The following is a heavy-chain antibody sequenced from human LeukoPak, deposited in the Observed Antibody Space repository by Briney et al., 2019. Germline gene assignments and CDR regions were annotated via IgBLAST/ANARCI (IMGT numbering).Heavy chain of an antibody. D-gene: IGHD5-24*01. Sequence: GGSLRLSRAAFGFTVSSNYMSWVRQAPGKGLEWVSVIYSGGSTYYADSVKGRFTISRDNSKNTLYLQMNSLRAEDTAVYYCARESRDGYNFDYWGQGTLVTVSS. V-gene: IGHV3-53*01. J-gene: IGHJ4*02. CDR2: IYSGGST. CDR3: ARESRDGYNFDY. CDR1: GFTVSSNY.